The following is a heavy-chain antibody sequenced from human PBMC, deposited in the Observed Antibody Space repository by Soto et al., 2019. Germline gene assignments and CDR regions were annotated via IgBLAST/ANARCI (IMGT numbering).Heavy chain of an antibody. CDR2: ISAYNGST. D-gene: IGHD3-3*01. V-gene: IGHV1-18*01. J-gene: IGHJ6*02. CDR3: ARIWWDFWSGYYAYYGMDV. CDR1: GYTFTSYG. Sequence: ASVKVSCKASGYTFTSYGISWVRQAPGQGLEWMGWISAYNGSTNYAQKLQGRVTMTTDTSTSTAYMELRSLRSDDTAVYYCARIWWDFWSGYYAYYGMDVWGQGTTVTVSS.